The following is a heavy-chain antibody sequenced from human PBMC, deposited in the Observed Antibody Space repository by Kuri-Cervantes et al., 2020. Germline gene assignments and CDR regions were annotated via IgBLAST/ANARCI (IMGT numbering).Heavy chain of an antibody. D-gene: IGHD6-19*01. CDR1: GGSISSSNW. Sequence: SETLSLTCAVSGGSISSSNWWSWVRQPPGKGLEWIGEIYHSGSTNYNPSLKSRVTISVDTSKNQFSLKLSSVTAADTAVYYCARVGAIAVAGPDYWGQGTLVTVSS. CDR3: ARVGAIAVAGPDY. CDR2: IYHSGST. V-gene: IGHV4-4*02. J-gene: IGHJ4*02.